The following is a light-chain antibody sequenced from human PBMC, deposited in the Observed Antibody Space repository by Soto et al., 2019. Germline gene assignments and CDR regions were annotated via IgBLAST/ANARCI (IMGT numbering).Light chain of an antibody. CDR2: GAS. CDR1: QSVSSSY. CDR3: QQYDVWPALT. Sequence: EVVLTQSPDTLSLSPGERATLSCRASQSVSSSYLAWYQQKLGQAPRLLIYGASTRASGVPDRFSGSGSGTEFILTISSLQSEDSAVYYCQQYDVWPALTFGGGTKVDIK. V-gene: IGKV3-15*01. J-gene: IGKJ4*01.